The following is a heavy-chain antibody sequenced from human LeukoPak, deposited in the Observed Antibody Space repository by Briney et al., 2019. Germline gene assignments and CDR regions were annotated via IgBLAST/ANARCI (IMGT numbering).Heavy chain of an antibody. CDR3: ARLSYRPESGIAARPYDY. CDR2: INGNGSST. Sequence: GGSLRLSCAASGFTFSSYWMHRVRQAPGKGLVWVSRINGNGSSTDYADSVKGRFTISRDNAKNTLYLQMNSLRAEDTAVYYCARLSYRPESGIAARPYDYWGQGTLVTVSS. J-gene: IGHJ4*02. D-gene: IGHD6-6*01. V-gene: IGHV3-74*01. CDR1: GFTFSSYW.